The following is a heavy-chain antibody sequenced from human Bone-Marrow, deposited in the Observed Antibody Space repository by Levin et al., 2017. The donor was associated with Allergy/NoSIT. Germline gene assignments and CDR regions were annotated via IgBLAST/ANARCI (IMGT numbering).Heavy chain of an antibody. CDR3: AKSLGNRHYYDSSGLDF. D-gene: IGHD3-22*01. CDR1: GFSFDDYA. V-gene: IGHV3-9*01. Sequence: GGSLRLSCAASGFSFDDYAMHWVRKSPGKGLEWVSGISWNSGTTGYADSVWGRFTISRDNAKKSVFLQMESLTPDDTAVYYCAKSLGNRHYYDSSGLDFWGQGTLLTVSS. J-gene: IGHJ4*02. CDR2: ISWNSGTT.